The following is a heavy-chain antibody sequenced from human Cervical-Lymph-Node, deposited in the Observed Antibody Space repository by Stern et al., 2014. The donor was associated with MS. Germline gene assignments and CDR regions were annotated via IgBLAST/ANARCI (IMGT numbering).Heavy chain of an antibody. Sequence: EVQLEESGAEVKKPGESLKIACTGSGYSFSSYWIAWVRQMPGKGLEWMGMIFPSDSETRYSPSFEGQVTISVDKSTSTAYLHWSSLKASDTARYYCGREVALTAGLLGFWGQGTQVIVS. V-gene: IGHV5-51*01. CDR3: GREVALTAGLLGF. CDR1: GYSFSSYW. J-gene: IGHJ4*02. CDR2: IFPSDSET. D-gene: IGHD3-22*01.